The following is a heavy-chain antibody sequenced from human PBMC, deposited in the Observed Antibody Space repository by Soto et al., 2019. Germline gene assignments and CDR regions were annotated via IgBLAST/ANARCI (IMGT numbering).Heavy chain of an antibody. V-gene: IGHV1-69*01. CDR1: GGTFSSYR. CDR3: VRDSGAKLSSS. Sequence: QVKLVQSGAEVKKPGSSVKVSCKASGGTFSSYRINWVRQAPGQGLEWVGGIVPIYRTADYAQKFQGRVTITADESARTSYMELRSLKSQDTAVYYCVRDSGAKLSSSWGQGTLVTVSS. D-gene: IGHD6-13*01. CDR2: IVPIYRTA. J-gene: IGHJ4*02.